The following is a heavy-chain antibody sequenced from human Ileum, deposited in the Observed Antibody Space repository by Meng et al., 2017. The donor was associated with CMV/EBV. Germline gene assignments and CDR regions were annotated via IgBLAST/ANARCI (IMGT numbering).Heavy chain of an antibody. D-gene: IGHD3-10*01. CDR2: ISNSGTT. J-gene: IGHJ6*02. CDR3: AGGRVYYYGWNPPYGMDV. CDR1: GGAIGSYY. V-gene: IGHV4-59*01. Sequence: GSLRLSCSVSGGAIGSYYWTWIRQTPEKGLEWIGYISNSGTTNYNPSLKSRLTMSVDASQNQFSLNPSSVTAADTAVYYCAGGRVYYYGWNPPYGMDVWGRGTTVTVSS.